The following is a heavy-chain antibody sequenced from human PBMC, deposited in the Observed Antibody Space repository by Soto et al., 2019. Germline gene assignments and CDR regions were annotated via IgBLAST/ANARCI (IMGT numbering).Heavy chain of an antibody. D-gene: IGHD3-3*01. CDR2: MNPNSGNT. CDR1: RWTFSSYD. J-gene: IGHJ6*02. CDR3: ARGLRITIFGVGRDYYYGMDV. Sequence: ASVKACCKGARWTFSSYDINRLAQGTGRGLEGVGWMNPNSGNTGYAQKFQGRVTMTRNTSISTAYMKLSSLRSEDTAVYYCARGLRITIFGVGRDYYYGMDVWVQGTTVTVSS. V-gene: IGHV1-8*01.